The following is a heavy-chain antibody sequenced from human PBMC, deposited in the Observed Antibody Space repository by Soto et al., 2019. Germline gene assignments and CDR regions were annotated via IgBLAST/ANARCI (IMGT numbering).Heavy chain of an antibody. D-gene: IGHD4-4*01. J-gene: IGHJ4*02. Sequence: SVKVSCKASGCTFSSYAISWVRQAPGQGLEWMGGIIPIFGTANYAQKFQGRVTITADESTSTAYMELSSLRSEDTAVYYCARDTGKLSFDHWGQSTLLTVSS. CDR3: ARDTGKLSFDH. V-gene: IGHV1-69*13. CDR2: IIPIFGTA. CDR1: GCTFSSYA.